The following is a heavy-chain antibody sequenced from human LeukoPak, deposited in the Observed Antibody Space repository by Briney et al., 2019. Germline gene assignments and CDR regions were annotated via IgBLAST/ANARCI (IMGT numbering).Heavy chain of an antibody. V-gene: IGHV3-23*01. J-gene: IGHJ4*02. CDR3: ARAYRIAVARPFDY. CDR1: GFTVSSNY. D-gene: IGHD6-19*01. CDR2: ISGSGGST. Sequence: GGSLRLSCAASGFTVSSNYMSWVRQAPGKGLEWVSTISGSGGSTYYADSVKGRFTVSRDTSKNTLYLQMNSLRAEDTAVYYCARAYRIAVARPFDYWGQGTLVTVSS.